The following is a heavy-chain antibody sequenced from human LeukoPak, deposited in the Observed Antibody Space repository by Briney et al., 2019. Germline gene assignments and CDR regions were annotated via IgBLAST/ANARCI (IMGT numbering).Heavy chain of an antibody. V-gene: IGHV4-61*02. CDR2: IYTSGST. J-gene: IGHJ4*02. CDR3: AGPRELFFDY. D-gene: IGHD1-26*01. Sequence: PSQTLSLTCTVSGGSISSGSYYWSWFRQPAGTGLEWIGRIYTSGSTNYNPSLKSRVTISVDTSKNQFSLKLSSVTAADTAVYHCAGPRELFFDYWGQGTLVTVSS. CDR1: GGSISSGSYY.